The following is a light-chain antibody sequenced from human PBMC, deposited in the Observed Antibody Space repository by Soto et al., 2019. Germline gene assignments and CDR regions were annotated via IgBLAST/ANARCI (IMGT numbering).Light chain of an antibody. CDR3: CSYAGSYSYV. CDR2: DVT. V-gene: IGLV2-11*01. J-gene: IGLJ1*01. CDR1: SSDVGGYNY. Sequence: LTHPRSVSGSPGQSVAISCTGTSSDVGGYNYVSWYQQHPGKAPKLIIYDVTKRPSGVPDRFSGSSSGNTASLTISGLQAEDEADYFCCSYAGSYSYVFGPGTKVTVL.